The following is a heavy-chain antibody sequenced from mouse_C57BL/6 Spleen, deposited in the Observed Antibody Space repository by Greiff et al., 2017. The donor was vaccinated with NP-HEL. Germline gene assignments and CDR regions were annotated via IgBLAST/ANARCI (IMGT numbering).Heavy chain of an antibody. J-gene: IGHJ2*01. Sequence: EVHLLESGAGLVKPGGSLKLSCAASGFTFSSYAMSWVRQTPEKRLEWVATISAGGGYTYYPDNVKGRFTISKDKAKNTLYLQMSHLKSEDTAVYYCARAPNSYYFEDWGQGTTLTVSS. CDR2: ISAGGGYT. D-gene: IGHD4-1*01. CDR1: GFTFSSYA. CDR3: ARAPNSYYFED. V-gene: IGHV5-4*01.